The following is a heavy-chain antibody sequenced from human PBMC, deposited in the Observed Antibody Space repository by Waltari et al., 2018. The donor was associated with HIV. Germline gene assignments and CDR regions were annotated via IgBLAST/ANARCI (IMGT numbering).Heavy chain of an antibody. CDR1: GFTFSSYS. CDR3: AREGFCSNGVCSHYYGMDV. Sequence: EVQLVESGGGLVKPGGSLRLSCAASGFTFSSYSMNWVRPAPGKGREGVSSISTSNRYIYYADSLKGRFTISRDNAKNSLYLQMNSLRAEDTAVYYCAREGFCSNGVCSHYYGMDVWGQGTTVTVSS. J-gene: IGHJ6*02. D-gene: IGHD2-8*01. V-gene: IGHV3-21*01. CDR2: ISTSNRYI.